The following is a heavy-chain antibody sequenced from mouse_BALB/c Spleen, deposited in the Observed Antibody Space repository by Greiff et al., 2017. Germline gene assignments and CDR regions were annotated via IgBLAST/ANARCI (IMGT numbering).Heavy chain of an antibody. CDR1: GYTFTSYS. CDR3: ARSGYGNYVGAMDY. V-gene: IGHV1-4*01. D-gene: IGHD2-10*02. J-gene: IGHJ4*01. Sequence: VQLQQSGAELAKPGASVKMSCKASGYTFTSYSMHWVKQRPGQGLEWIGYINPSTGYTEYNQKFKDKATLTADKSSSTAYMQLSSLTSEDSAVYYCARSGYGNYVGAMDYWGQGTSVTVSS. CDR2: INPSTGYT.